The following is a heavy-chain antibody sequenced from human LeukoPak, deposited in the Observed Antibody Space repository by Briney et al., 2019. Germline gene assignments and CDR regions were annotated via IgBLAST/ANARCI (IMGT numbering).Heavy chain of an antibody. J-gene: IGHJ6*02. CDR2: IYYSGGT. CDR1: GGSISSYY. Sequence: SETLSLTCTVSGGSISSYYWSWIRQPPGKGLEWIGYIYYSGGTNYNPSLKSRVTISVDTSKNQFSLKLSSVTAADTAVYYCARAQDNYDFWSGYHPNYYYYGMDVWGQGTTVTVSS. D-gene: IGHD3-3*01. CDR3: ARAQDNYDFWSGYHPNYYYYGMDV. V-gene: IGHV4-59*01.